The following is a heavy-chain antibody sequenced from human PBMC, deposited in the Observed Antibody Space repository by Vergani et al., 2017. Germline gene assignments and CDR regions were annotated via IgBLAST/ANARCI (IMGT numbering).Heavy chain of an antibody. CDR2: IDPSDSYT. D-gene: IGHD4-17*01. J-gene: IGHJ4*02. Sequence: EVQLVPSGAEVKKPGESLRISCKGSGYSFTSYWISWVRQMPGKGLEWMGRIDPSDSYTNYSPSFQGHVTISADKSISTAYLQWSSLKASDTAMYYCAREDYGDYPFDYWGQGTLVTVSS. V-gene: IGHV5-10-1*03. CDR3: AREDYGDYPFDY. CDR1: GYSFTSYW.